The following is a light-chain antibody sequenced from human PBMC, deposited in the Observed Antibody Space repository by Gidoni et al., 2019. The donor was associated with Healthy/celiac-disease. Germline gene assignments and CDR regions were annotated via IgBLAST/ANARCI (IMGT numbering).Light chain of an antibody. V-gene: IGKV1-39*01. Sequence: DIQMTQSPSSLSASVGDRVTITCRASQSISSYLNWYQQKPGKAPKLLLYAASSLQSGVPSRFSSSGSRTDFTLTISSLQPEDFATYYCQQSYSTPFTFGPGTKVDIK. CDR2: AAS. J-gene: IGKJ3*01. CDR1: QSISSY. CDR3: QQSYSTPFT.